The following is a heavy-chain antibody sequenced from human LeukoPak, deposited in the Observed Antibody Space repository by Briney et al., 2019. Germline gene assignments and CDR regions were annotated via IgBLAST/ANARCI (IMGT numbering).Heavy chain of an antibody. D-gene: IGHD2-2*01. J-gene: IGHJ4*02. V-gene: IGHV3-30*18. CDR1: GFTFSSYG. CDR2: ISYDGSNK. CDR3: AKDHCSSTSCRIDY. Sequence: PGGSLRLSCAASGFTFSSYGMHWVRQAPGKGLEWVAVISYDGSNKYYADSVKGRFTISRDNSKSTLYLQMNSLRAEDTAVYYCAKDHCSSTSCRIDYWGQGTLVTVSS.